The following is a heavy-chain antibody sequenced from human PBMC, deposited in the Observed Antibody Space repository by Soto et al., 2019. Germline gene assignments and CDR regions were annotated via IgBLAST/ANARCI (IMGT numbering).Heavy chain of an antibody. D-gene: IGHD5-18*01. V-gene: IGHV1-69*06. CDR2: IIPIFGTA. Sequence: QVQLVQSGAEVKKPGSSVKVSCKASGGTFSSYAISWVRQAPGRGLEWMGGIIPIFGTANYAQKFQGRVTITADKSTSTAYMELSSLRSEDTAVYYCASSWIQLSYYYYGMDVWGQGTTVTVSS. J-gene: IGHJ6*02. CDR3: ASSWIQLSYYYYGMDV. CDR1: GGTFSSYA.